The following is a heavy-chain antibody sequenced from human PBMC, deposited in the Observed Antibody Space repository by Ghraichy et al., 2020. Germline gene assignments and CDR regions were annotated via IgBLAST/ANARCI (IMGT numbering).Heavy chain of an antibody. CDR1: GGSVSSGSYS. J-gene: IGHJ4*02. CDR2: IYYSGST. CDR3: ASGSPHPSITPPYFFDH. Sequence: SETLSLTCTVSGGSVSSGSYSWSWIRQPPGKGLEWIGYIYYSGSTNYNPSLKSRVTISVDTSNNQFSLKLNSVTAADTAVYYCASGSPHPSITPPYFFDHWGQGTLVTVSS. V-gene: IGHV4-61*01. D-gene: IGHD3-10*01.